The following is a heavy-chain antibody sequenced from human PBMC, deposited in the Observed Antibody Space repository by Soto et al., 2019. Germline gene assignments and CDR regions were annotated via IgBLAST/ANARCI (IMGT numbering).Heavy chain of an antibody. J-gene: IGHJ6*03. D-gene: IGHD2-15*01. Sequence: QVQLVESGGGVVQPGRSLRLSCAASGFTFSSYGMHWVRQAPGKGLEWVAVISYDGSNKYYTDSMKGHFTISRDNSKNTLYLQMNSLRAECTAVYYCAKEPWVLSAGVSYYYYVDVWGKGTTVTVSS. CDR3: AKEPWVLSAGVSYYYYVDV. V-gene: IGHV3-30*18. CDR1: GFTFSSYG. CDR2: ISYDGSNK.